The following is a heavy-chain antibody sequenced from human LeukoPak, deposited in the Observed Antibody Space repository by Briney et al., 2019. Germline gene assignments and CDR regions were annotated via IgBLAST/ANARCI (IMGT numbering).Heavy chain of an antibody. J-gene: IGHJ2*01. CDR2: INHSGST. D-gene: IGHD3-10*01. CDR1: GVSFSGYY. V-gene: IGHV4-34*01. Sequence: SETLSLTCAVYGVSFSGYYWSWIRQPPGKGLEWIGEINHSGSTNYNPSLKSRVTISVDTSKNQFSLKLSSVTAADTAVYYCARGRGHGSGSYYNPRYWYFDLWGRGTLVTVSS. CDR3: ARGRGHGSGSYYNPRYWYFDL.